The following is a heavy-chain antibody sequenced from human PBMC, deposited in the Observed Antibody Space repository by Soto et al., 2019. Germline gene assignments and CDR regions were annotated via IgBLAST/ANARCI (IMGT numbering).Heavy chain of an antibody. CDR1: GYTFTSYG. Sequence: QVQLVQSGAEVKKPGASVKVSCKASGYTFTSYGISWVRQAPGQGLEWMGWISAYNGNTNYAQKLQGRVTMTTDTSTSPAYMELRSLRSDDTAVYYCARGGYCISTSCYVFYYYGMDVWGQGTTVTVSS. V-gene: IGHV1-18*01. J-gene: IGHJ6*02. D-gene: IGHD2-2*01. CDR2: ISAYNGNT. CDR3: ARGGYCISTSCYVFYYYGMDV.